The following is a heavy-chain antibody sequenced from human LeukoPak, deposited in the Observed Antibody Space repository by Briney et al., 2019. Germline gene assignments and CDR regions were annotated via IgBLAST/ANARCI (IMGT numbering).Heavy chain of an antibody. CDR2: ISWNSGRI. Sequence: PGGSLRLSCAASGFTFNDFAMHWVRLTPGKGLEWVSGISWNSGRIAYADSVKGRFTISRDNAKNSLYLQMNSLRAEDTAVYYCARERQWLSDYWGQGTLVTVSS. J-gene: IGHJ4*02. CDR3: ARERQWLSDY. V-gene: IGHV3-9*01. D-gene: IGHD6-19*01. CDR1: GFTFNDFA.